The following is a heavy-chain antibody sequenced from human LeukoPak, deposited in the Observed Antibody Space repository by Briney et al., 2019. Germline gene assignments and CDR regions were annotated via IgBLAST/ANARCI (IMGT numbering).Heavy chain of an antibody. J-gene: IGHJ4*02. CDR1: GFTFSSYV. CDR3: ARKGLGGELGGFDS. CDR2: ISYDGSNE. V-gene: IGHV3-30*04. Sequence: PGGSLRLSCAASGFTFSSYVMHWVRQAPGKGLEWVAIISYDGSNEYYADSVKGRFTISRDNAKNSLYLQMNSLRVEDTALYYCARKGLGGELGGFDSWGQGTLVTVSS. D-gene: IGHD1-7*01.